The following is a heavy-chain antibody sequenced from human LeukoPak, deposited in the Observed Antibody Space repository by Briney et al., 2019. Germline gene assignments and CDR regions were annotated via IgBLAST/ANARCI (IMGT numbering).Heavy chain of an antibody. Sequence: GGSLRLSCVASGFTFSSHSMHWVRQAAGKGLEYVSGIRSNGGSTYFAKSVKGRFTISRDNSKNTLDLQMGSLRAEDMAVYYCARRGSGWEFDYWGQGTLVTVSS. J-gene: IGHJ4*02. CDR2: IRSNGGST. V-gene: IGHV3-64*01. CDR3: ARRGSGWEFDY. CDR1: GFTFSSHS. D-gene: IGHD6-19*01.